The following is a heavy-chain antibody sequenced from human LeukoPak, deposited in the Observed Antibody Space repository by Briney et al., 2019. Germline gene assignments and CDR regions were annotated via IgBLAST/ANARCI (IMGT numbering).Heavy chain of an antibody. Sequence: GESLQISCQGSGYSFTSYWIGWVRQMPGKGLEWMGIIYPGDSDTRYSPSFQGQVTISADKSISTAYLQWSSLKASDTAMYYCARHFPSGSYSSFVDYWGQGTLVTVSS. V-gene: IGHV5-51*01. CDR3: ARHFPSGSYSSFVDY. CDR1: GYSFTSYW. J-gene: IGHJ4*02. D-gene: IGHD1-26*01. CDR2: IYPGDSDT.